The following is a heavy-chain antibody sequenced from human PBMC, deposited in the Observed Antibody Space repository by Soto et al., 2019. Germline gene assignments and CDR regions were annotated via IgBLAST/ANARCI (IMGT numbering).Heavy chain of an antibody. J-gene: IGHJ6*02. Sequence: QVPLVQSGAEVKKPGASVKVSCKASGYTFTGYYMHWVRQAPGQGLEWMGWINPNSGGTNYAQKFQGWVTMTRDTSISTAYMELSRLRSDDTAVYYCARGEDIVVVPAAMDYYYYGMDVWGQGTTVTVSS. CDR1: GYTFTGYY. CDR2: INPNSGGT. D-gene: IGHD2-2*01. V-gene: IGHV1-2*04. CDR3: ARGEDIVVVPAAMDYYYYGMDV.